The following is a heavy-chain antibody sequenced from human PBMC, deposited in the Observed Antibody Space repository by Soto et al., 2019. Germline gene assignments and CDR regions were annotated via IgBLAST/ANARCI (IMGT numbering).Heavy chain of an antibody. V-gene: IGHV1-2*04. J-gene: IGHJ6*02. CDR2: INPNSGGT. CDR1: GSTFTGYY. Sequence: ASVKFSCTASGSTFTGYYMHMVRQAPGQVLEWMGWINPNSGGTNYAQKFQGWVTMTRDTSISTAYMELSRLRSDDTAVYYCARLGVRGESTYYYYGMDVWGQGTTVTVAS. D-gene: IGHD3-10*01. CDR3: ARLGVRGESTYYYYGMDV.